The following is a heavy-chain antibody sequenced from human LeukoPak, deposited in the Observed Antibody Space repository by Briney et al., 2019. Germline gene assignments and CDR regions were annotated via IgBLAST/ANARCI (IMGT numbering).Heavy chain of an antibody. CDR1: GFTFSSYS. CDR2: ISSSSSYI. V-gene: IGHV3-21*01. D-gene: IGHD2-15*01. J-gene: IGHJ6*02. CDR3: ARAKDIVVVVAATNAYGMDV. Sequence: PGGSLRLSCAASGFTFSSYSMTWVRQAPGKGLEWVSSISSSSSYIYYADSVKGRFTISRDNAKNSLYLQMNSLRAEDTAVYYCARAKDIVVVVAATNAYGMDVWGQGTTVTVSS.